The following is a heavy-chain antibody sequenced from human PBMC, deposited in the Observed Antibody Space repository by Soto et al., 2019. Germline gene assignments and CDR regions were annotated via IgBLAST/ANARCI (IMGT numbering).Heavy chain of an antibody. CDR3: ARAYCSSTSCYVYFDY. CDR1: GGSFSGYY. J-gene: IGHJ4*02. D-gene: IGHD2-2*01. CDR2: INHSGST. V-gene: IGHV4-34*01. Sequence: QVQLQQWGAGLLKPSETLSPTCAVYGGSFSGYYWSWIRQPPGKGLEWIGEINHSGSTNYNPSLKSRVTISVDTSKNQFSLKLSSVTAADTAVYYCARAYCSSTSCYVYFDYWGQGTLVTVSS.